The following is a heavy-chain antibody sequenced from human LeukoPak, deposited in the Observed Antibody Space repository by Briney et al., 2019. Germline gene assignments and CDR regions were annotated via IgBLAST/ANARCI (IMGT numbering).Heavy chain of an antibody. J-gene: IGHJ4*02. CDR1: GGSISSSNYY. Sequence: SETLSLTCTVSGGSISSSNYYWGRIRQPPGKGLEWIGRIYYSGSTYYNPSLKSRVTISVDTSKNQFSLKLSSVTAADTAVYYCARGEIGITMVRGVIPLDYWGQGTLVTVSS. CDR3: ARGEIGITMVRGVIPLDY. CDR2: IYYSGST. V-gene: IGHV4-39*07. D-gene: IGHD3-10*01.